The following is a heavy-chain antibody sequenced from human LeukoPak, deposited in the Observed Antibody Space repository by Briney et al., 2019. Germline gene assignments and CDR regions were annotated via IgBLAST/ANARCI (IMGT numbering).Heavy chain of an antibody. Sequence: ASVKVSCKASGYTFTSYYMHWVRQAPGQGLEWMGIINPSGGSTSYAQKFQGRVTMTRDTSTSTVYMELSSLRSEDTAVYYCARAASPQYYYDSSGYYYGYWGRGTLVTVSS. CDR1: GYTFTSYY. CDR2: INPSGGST. J-gene: IGHJ4*02. V-gene: IGHV1-46*01. CDR3: ARAASPQYYYDSSGYYYGY. D-gene: IGHD3-22*01.